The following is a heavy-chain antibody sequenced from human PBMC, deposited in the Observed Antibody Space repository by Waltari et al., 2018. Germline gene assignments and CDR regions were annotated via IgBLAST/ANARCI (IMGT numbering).Heavy chain of an antibody. V-gene: IGHV4-34*01. CDR1: GGSFSGYY. D-gene: IGHD5-18*01. CDR3: ARAWIQLWASHPKHFDY. Sequence: QVQLQQWGAGLLKPSETLSLTCAVYGGSFSGYYWSWIRQPPGKGLEWIGEINHSGSTNYNPSLKSRVTISVDTSKNQFSLKLSSVTAADTAVYYCARAWIQLWASHPKHFDYWGQGTLVTVSS. CDR2: INHSGST. J-gene: IGHJ4*02.